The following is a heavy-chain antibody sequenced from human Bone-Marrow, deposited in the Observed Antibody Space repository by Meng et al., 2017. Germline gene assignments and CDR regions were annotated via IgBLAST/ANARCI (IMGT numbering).Heavy chain of an antibody. CDR3: ARLGSSFDY. V-gene: IGHV1-2*06. D-gene: IGHD2-2*01. Sequence: QVQVVQSGAGVKKPGAAVKVSCKASGYTFPDYWLHWVRRAPGQGLEWMGRINPKSGDTHYAQRFQGRVTMTGDTSISTAHMELSGLRSDDTAMYYCARLGSSFDYWGQGTLVTVSS. CDR2: INPKSGDT. J-gene: IGHJ4*02. CDR1: GYTFPDYW.